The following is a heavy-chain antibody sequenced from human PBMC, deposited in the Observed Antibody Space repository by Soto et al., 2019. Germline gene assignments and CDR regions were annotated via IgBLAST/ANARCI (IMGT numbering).Heavy chain of an antibody. V-gene: IGHV4-59*01. CDR2: IYYSGST. CDR1: GGSISTYY. Sequence: SETLSLTCTVSGGSISTYYWSWIRQPPGKGLEWIGDIYYSGSTNYNPSLKSRVTISVDTSKNQFSLKLSSVTAADTAVYYCATDRLANWFDPWGQGTLVTVSS. CDR3: ATDRLANWFDP. J-gene: IGHJ5*02.